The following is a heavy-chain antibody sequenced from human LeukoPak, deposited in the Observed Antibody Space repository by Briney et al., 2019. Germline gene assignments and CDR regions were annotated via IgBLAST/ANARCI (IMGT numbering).Heavy chain of an antibody. J-gene: IGHJ6*03. CDR1: AYTFTGYY. D-gene: IGHD6-19*01. Sequence: ASVKVSCKASAYTFTGYYMHWVRQAPGQGLEWMGWIYSNSGGTNYAQKFQGRVTMTRDTSISTAYMELSRLRSDDTAVYYCARSEQFPYYMDVWGKGTTVTVSS. V-gene: IGHV1-2*02. CDR2: IYSNSGGT. CDR3: ARSEQFPYYMDV.